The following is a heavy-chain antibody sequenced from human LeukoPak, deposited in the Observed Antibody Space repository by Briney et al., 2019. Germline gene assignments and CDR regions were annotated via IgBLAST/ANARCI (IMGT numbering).Heavy chain of an antibody. CDR3: ARGRSRQQLVRYYYYMDV. V-gene: IGHV4-34*01. CDR2: INHSGST. Sequence: PSETLSLTCAVYGGSFSGYYWSWIRQPPGKGLEWVGEINHSGSTNYNPSLKSRVTISVDTSKNQFSLKLSSVTAADTAVYYCARGRSRQQLVRYYYYMDVWGKGITVTVSS. J-gene: IGHJ6*03. D-gene: IGHD6-13*01. CDR1: GGSFSGYY.